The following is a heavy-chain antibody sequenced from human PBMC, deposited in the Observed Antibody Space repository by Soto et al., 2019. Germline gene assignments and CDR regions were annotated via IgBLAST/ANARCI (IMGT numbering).Heavy chain of an antibody. CDR3: AKDKKAAMAYFQH. Sequence: GGSLRLSCAASGFTFSSYAMSWVRQAPGKGLEWVSAISGSGGSTYYADSVKGRFTISRDNSKNTLYLQMKSLRAEDLALYYCAKDKKAAMAYFQHLGQGSLVTLSS. V-gene: IGHV3-23*01. D-gene: IGHD5-18*01. CDR2: ISGSGGST. J-gene: IGHJ1*01. CDR1: GFTFSSYA.